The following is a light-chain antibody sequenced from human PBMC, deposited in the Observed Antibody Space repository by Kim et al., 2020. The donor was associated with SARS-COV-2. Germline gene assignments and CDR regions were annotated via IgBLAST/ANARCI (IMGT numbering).Light chain of an antibody. CDR1: QSISSY. Sequence: DIQMTQSPSPLSASVGDRVTITCRASQSISSYLNWYQQKPGKAPKLLIYAASSLQSGGPSRFSGSGSGTDFTLTISSLQPEDFATYYCQQSYSTPPTFGQGTKVDIK. CDR2: AAS. V-gene: IGKV1-39*01. CDR3: QQSYSTPPT. J-gene: IGKJ1*01.